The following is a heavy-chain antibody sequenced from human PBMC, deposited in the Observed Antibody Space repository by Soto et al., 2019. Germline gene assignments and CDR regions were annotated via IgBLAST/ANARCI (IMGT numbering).Heavy chain of an antibody. V-gene: IGHV3-15*07. CDR3: TTDLGGYGFRDDAFDI. D-gene: IGHD5-12*01. J-gene: IGHJ3*02. CDR2: IKSKTDGGTT. CDR1: GFTFSNAW. Sequence: VSLRLSCAASGFTFSNAWMNWVRQALEKTMERVGRIKSKTDGGTTDYAAPVKGRFTISRDDSKNTLYLQMNSLKTEDTAVYYCTTDLGGYGFRDDAFDIWGQGTMVTVSS.